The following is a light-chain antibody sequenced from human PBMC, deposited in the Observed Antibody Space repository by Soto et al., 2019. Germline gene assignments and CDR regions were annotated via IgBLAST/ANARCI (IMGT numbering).Light chain of an antibody. CDR1: QTISHY. V-gene: IGKV1-39*01. Sequence: DIQMTQSPSSLSASVGDRVTITCRASQTISHYLNWYRQQPGKAPKLLSYAASNLQSGVTSRFRGSGSGTEFTLTINSLQPEDFATYVCQKSSSAPYTFGQGTRLEIK. CDR2: AAS. CDR3: QKSSSAPYT. J-gene: IGKJ2*01.